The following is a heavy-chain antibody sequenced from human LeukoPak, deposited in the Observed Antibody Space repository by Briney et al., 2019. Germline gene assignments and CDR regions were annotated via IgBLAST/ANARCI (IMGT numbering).Heavy chain of an antibody. Sequence: GGSLRLSCAASGFTFSSYAMNWVRQAPGKGLEWVSGISGSGGSTYYADSVKGRFTISRDNSKNTLYLQMNSLRAEDTAVYYCAKSLFGVVIPRFDYWGHGTLVTVSS. D-gene: IGHD3-3*01. V-gene: IGHV3-23*01. J-gene: IGHJ4*01. CDR1: GFTFSSYA. CDR3: AKSLFGVVIPRFDY. CDR2: ISGSGGST.